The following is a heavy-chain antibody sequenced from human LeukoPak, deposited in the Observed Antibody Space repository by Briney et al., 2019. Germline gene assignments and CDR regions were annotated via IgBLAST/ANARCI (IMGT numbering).Heavy chain of an antibody. CDR1: GFTFSSYW. Sequence: GGSLRLSCAASGFTFSSYWMTWVRQAPGKGLEWVANIKEDGSEKHCVDSVKGRFTISRDNAKNSLYLQMNSLRAEDTAVYYCTRDSYTNTWHEEGRDYWGRGTLVTVSS. CDR2: IKEDGSEK. CDR3: TRDSYTNTWHEEGRDY. D-gene: IGHD6-13*01. J-gene: IGHJ4*02. V-gene: IGHV3-7*01.